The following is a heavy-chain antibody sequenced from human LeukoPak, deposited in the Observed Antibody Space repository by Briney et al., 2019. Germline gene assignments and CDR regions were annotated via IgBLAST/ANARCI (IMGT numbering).Heavy chain of an antibody. Sequence: SETLSLTCTVSGGSISGYYWSWIRQPPGKGLEWIGYIYYSGSTNYNPSLKSRVTISVDTSKNHFSLKLSSVTAADTAVYYCARGTWGAYSGYNLEYRGQGTLVTVSS. D-gene: IGHD5-12*01. CDR3: ARGTWGAYSGYNLEY. J-gene: IGHJ4*02. CDR1: GGSISGYY. V-gene: IGHV4-59*08. CDR2: IYYSGST.